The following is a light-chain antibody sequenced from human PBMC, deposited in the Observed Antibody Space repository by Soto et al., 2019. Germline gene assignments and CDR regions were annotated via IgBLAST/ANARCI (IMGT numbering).Light chain of an antibody. CDR2: GAS. J-gene: IGKJ1*01. V-gene: IGKV3-20*01. CDR1: QSVSNNY. CDR3: QQYGTTPWT. Sequence: EIVLTQSPGTLSLSPGERATLSCRASQSVSNNYLAWYHQKPGRAPRLVLSGASSRATGIPDRFSGSGSGTDFSLTISRLAPEDFAEYYCQQYGTTPWTFGQGTNVDFK.